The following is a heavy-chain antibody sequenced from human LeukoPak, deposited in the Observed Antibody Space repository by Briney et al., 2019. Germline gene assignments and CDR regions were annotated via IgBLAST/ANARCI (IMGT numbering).Heavy chain of an antibody. V-gene: IGHV4-61*01. J-gene: IGHJ4*02. Sequence: PSETLSLTCTVSRGSISSSSYYWNWIRQPPGKGLEWIGYIHYSGSTKYNPSLKSRVTISVDTSKNQFSLKLSSVTAADTAVYYCARGGIAAAAPYYFDYWGQGTLVTVSS. CDR2: IHYSGST. CDR1: RGSISSSSYY. D-gene: IGHD6-13*01. CDR3: ARGGIAAAAPYYFDY.